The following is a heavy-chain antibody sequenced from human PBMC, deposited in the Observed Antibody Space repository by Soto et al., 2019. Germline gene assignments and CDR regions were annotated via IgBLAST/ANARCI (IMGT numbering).Heavy chain of an antibody. V-gene: IGHV1-18*01. J-gene: IGHJ5*02. CDR1: GYTFTSYG. D-gene: IGHD2-15*01. CDR3: ARDQDIVVVVAANPFDP. CDR2: ISAYNGNT. Sequence: QVQLVQSGAEVKKPGASVKVSCKASGYTFTSYGISWVRQAPGQGLEWMGWISAYNGNTNYAQKLLGRVTMTTDTSTSTAYMELRSLRSDDTAVYYCARDQDIVVVVAANPFDPWGQGTLVTVSS.